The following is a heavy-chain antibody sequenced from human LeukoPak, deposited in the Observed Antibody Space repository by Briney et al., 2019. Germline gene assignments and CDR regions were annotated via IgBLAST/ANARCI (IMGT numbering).Heavy chain of an antibody. V-gene: IGHV3-33*01. Sequence: PGRSLRLSCAASGFTFSSYGMHWVRHAPGKGLEWVAVIWYDGSNKYYADSVKGRFTISRDNSKNTLYLQMNSLRAEDTAVYYCARESYGDYVGYWFDPWGQGTLVTVSS. CDR1: GFTFSSYG. CDR3: ARESYGDYVGYWFDP. J-gene: IGHJ5*02. CDR2: IWYDGSNK. D-gene: IGHD4-17*01.